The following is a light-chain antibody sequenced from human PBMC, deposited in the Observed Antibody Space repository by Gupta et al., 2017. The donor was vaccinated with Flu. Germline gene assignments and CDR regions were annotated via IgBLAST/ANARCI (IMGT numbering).Light chain of an antibody. J-gene: IGLJ3*02. V-gene: IGLV1-51*01. Sequence: KVTISGSGTSSNVGKNYVYWYQHLAGTAPKLLIYEDNKRHSGIPERFSASKSATSATLAITGLQTGDEADYYWDAGDATMNGRVFGGGTTLTVL. CDR3: DAGDATMNGRV. CDR1: SSNVGKNY. CDR2: EDN.